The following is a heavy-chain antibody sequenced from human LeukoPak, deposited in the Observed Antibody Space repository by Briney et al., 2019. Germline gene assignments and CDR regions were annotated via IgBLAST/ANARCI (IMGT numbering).Heavy chain of an antibody. CDR1: GYTFTSYY. CDR2: INPSGGST. J-gene: IGHJ5*01. V-gene: IGHV1-46*01. Sequence: GASVKVSCKASGYTFTSYYMHWVRQAPGQGLEWMGIINPSGGSTSYAQKFQGRVTMTRDMSTSTVYMELSRLRSDDTAVYYCARASGSYWWFDSWGQGTLVTVSS. D-gene: IGHD1-26*01. CDR3: ARASGSYWWFDS.